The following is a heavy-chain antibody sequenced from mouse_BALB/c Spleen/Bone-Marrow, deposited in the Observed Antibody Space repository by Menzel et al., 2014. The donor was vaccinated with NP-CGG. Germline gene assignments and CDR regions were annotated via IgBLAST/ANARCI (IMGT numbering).Heavy chain of an antibody. CDR2: IYPGDSAT. CDR3: ARDWISVDY. Sequence: QVHLQQSGAELVRPGPSVTISCKASGYAFSSYWMNWVKQRPGKGLEWLGKIYPGDSATDYNGKFKGKATLNAGKSSITVYIQLTNQTAEYSAVYFCARDWISVDYWGQGTTLTVSS. D-gene: IGHD4-1*01. CDR1: GYAFSSYW. V-gene: IGHV1-80*01. J-gene: IGHJ2*01.